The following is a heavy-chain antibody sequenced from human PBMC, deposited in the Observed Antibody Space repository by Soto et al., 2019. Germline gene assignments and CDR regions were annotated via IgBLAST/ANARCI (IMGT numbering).Heavy chain of an antibody. V-gene: IGHV3-23*01. CDR3: ARARAYYYDSSGYYPGAHFDY. CDR2: ISGSSGRT. J-gene: IGHJ4*02. D-gene: IGHD3-22*01. CDR1: GFTFSSYA. Sequence: ESGGGLVQPGGSLRLSCAASGFTFSSYAMSWVRQAPGKGLEWVSGISGSSGRTYYADSVKGRFTISRDNSKNTLYLQMNSLRAEDTAVYYCARARAYYYDSSGYYPGAHFDYWGQGTLVTVSS.